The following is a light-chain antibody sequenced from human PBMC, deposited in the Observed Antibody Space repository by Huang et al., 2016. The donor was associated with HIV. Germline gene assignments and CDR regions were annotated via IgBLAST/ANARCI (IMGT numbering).Light chain of an antibody. CDR2: DAT. CDR3: QQRSIWPRT. J-gene: IGKJ2*01. V-gene: IGKV3-11*01. CDR1: QSVTTY. Sequence: DIVLTQSPATLSLSPGERATLSCRASQSVTTYLAWYQQKPGQAPRLLIFDATNRASGSPARFRVSGFGTDFTLTISSLEPEDFAVYYCQQRSIWPRTFGQGTKVEIK.